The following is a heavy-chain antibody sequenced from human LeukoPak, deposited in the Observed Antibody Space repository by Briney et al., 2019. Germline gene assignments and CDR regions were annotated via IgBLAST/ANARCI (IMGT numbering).Heavy chain of an antibody. J-gene: IGHJ6*04. D-gene: IGHD3-10*02. V-gene: IGHV3-48*03. CDR1: GFTFSSYE. Sequence: GGSLRLSCAASGFTFSSYEMNWVRQAPGKGLEGVSYISSSGSTIYYAASVKGRFTISRDNAKNSLYLQMNSLRAEDTAVYYCAELGITMIGGVWGKGTTVTISS. CDR3: AELGITMIGGV. CDR2: ISSSGSTI.